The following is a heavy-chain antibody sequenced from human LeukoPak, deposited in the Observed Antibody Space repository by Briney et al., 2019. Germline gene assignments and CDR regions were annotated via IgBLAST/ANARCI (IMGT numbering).Heavy chain of an antibody. Sequence: PSETLSLTCTVSSYSISSGYYWGWIRQPPGKELEWIGSIDHSGRTYYHPSLKSRVTISVDTSKNQFSLKLSSVTAADTAVYFCGRDRPTGYYDYWGQGILVTVSS. CDR2: IDHSGRT. D-gene: IGHD3-9*01. CDR3: GRDRPTGYYDY. CDR1: SYSISSGYY. J-gene: IGHJ4*02. V-gene: IGHV4-38-2*02.